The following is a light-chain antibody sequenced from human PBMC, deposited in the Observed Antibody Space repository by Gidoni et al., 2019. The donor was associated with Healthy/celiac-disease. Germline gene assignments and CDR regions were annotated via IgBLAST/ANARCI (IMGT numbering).Light chain of an antibody. V-gene: IGKV2-28*01. Sequence: DIVMTQSPLSLPVTPGEPASTSCRSSQSLLHSNGYNYLDWYLQKPGQSPQLLIYWGSNRASGVPDRFSGSGSGTDFTLKISRVEAEDVGVYYCMQALQTPLTFXGXTKVEIK. J-gene: IGKJ4*01. CDR3: MQALQTPLT. CDR1: QSLLHSNGYNY. CDR2: WGS.